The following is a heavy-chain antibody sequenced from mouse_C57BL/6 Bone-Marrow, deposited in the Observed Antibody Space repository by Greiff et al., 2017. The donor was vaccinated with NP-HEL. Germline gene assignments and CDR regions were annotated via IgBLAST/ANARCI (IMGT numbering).Heavy chain of an antibody. V-gene: IGHV1-69*01. CDR3: ACYYYGTSWFAY. J-gene: IGHJ3*01. CDR1: GYTFTSYW. Sequence: QVQLQQPGAELVMPGASVKLSCKASGYTFTSYWMHWVKQRPGQGLEWIGEIDPSDSYTNYNQKFKGKSTLTVDKSSSTAYMQLSSLTSEDSAVYYCACYYYGTSWFAYWGQGTLVTVSA. CDR2: IDPSDSYT. D-gene: IGHD1-1*01.